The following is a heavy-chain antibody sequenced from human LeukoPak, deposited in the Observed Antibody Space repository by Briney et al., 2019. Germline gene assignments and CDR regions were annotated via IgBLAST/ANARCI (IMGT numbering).Heavy chain of an antibody. J-gene: IGHJ4*02. CDR2: IYYSGST. CDR1: GGSISSSSYY. Sequence: SETLSLTCTVSGGSISSSSYYWSWIRQPPGKGLEWIGYIYYSGSTNYNPSLKSRVTISVDTSKNQFSLKLSSVTAADTAVYYCARVPQWDQGEYYFDYWGQGTLVTVSS. V-gene: IGHV4-61*01. D-gene: IGHD1-26*01. CDR3: ARVPQWDQGEYYFDY.